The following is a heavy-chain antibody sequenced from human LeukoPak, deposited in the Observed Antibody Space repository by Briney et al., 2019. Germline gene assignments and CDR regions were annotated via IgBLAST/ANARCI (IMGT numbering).Heavy chain of an antibody. D-gene: IGHD2-2*01. V-gene: IGHV4-4*02. J-gene: IGHJ5*02. Sequence: SETPCLTCAVSGGSFSSTNWWTWVGQPPGKGLEWIGEIYHSGSANYNPSLKSRVTISVDKSKNQFSLYMSSVTAADTGVYYSARVKCSSTSCYWGAGWFDPWGQGTLVTVSS. CDR3: ARVKCSSTSCYWGAGWFDP. CDR2: IYHSGSA. CDR1: GGSFSSTNW.